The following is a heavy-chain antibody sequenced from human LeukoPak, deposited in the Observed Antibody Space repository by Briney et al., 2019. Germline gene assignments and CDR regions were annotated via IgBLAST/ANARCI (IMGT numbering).Heavy chain of an antibody. J-gene: IGHJ4*02. Sequence: ASVKVSCKGSGYTCSSYGISWVRQAPGQGLEWMGWISTYNGNTNYAQKLQGRVTMTTDTSTSTAYMELRSLRSDDTAVYYCARVDEDGFDYWGQGTLVTVSS. V-gene: IGHV1-18*01. CDR1: GYTCSSYG. CDR3: ARVDEDGFDY. CDR2: ISTYNGNT.